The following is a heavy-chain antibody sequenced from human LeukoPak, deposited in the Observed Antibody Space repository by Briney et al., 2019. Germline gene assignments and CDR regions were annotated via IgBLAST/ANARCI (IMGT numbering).Heavy chain of an antibody. V-gene: IGHV1-2*02. CDR1: GYTFTGYY. CDR3: ARGPSSGWFLSQFDY. D-gene: IGHD6-19*01. CDR2: INPNSGGT. Sequence: GASVKVSCKASGYTFTGYYMHWVRQAPGQGLEWMGWINPNSGGTDYAQRFQGRVTMTRDTSISTAYMELSRLRSDDTAVCYCARGPSSGWFLSQFDYWGQGTLVTVSS. J-gene: IGHJ4*02.